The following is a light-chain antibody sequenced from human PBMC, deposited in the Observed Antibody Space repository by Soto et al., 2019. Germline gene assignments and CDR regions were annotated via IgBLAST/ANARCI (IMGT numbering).Light chain of an antibody. Sequence: IQLTQSPSSLSASVGDRVTITCRASQGINTFLAWYQQKPGKAPKLLIYATSTLQSGVPSRFSGSGSGTEFTLTISSLQAEDFATYFCQESYTTPAVSFGGGTKVDIK. CDR2: ATS. J-gene: IGKJ4*01. CDR1: QGINTF. CDR3: QESYTTPAVS. V-gene: IGKV1-39*01.